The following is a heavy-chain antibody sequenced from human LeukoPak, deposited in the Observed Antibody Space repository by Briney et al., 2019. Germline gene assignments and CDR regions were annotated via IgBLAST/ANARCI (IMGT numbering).Heavy chain of an antibody. D-gene: IGHD3-22*01. CDR2: ISAYNGNT. CDR3: ERFLVVYYYYGMDV. CDR1: GYTFTSYG. Sequence: ASVKVSCKASGYTFTSYGISWVRQAPGQGLEWMGWISAYNGNTNYAQKLQGRVTMTTDTSTSTAYMELRSLRSDDTAVYYCERFLVVYYYYGMDVWGQGTTVTVSS. J-gene: IGHJ6*02. V-gene: IGHV1-18*01.